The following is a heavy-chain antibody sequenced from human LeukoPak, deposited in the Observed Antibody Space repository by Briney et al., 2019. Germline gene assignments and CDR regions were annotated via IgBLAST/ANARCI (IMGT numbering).Heavy chain of an antibody. Sequence: GGSLRLSCAASGFTFSSYSMNWVRQAPGKGLEWVSSISSTNKYIFYADSVRGRFTISRDNAEKSLYLQMNSLRAEDTAAYFCARGYVAVDGRYYFDYWGQGTLVTVSS. CDR2: ISSTNKYI. J-gene: IGHJ4*02. CDR1: GFTFSSYS. V-gene: IGHV3-21*01. D-gene: IGHD6-13*01. CDR3: ARGYVAVDGRYYFDY.